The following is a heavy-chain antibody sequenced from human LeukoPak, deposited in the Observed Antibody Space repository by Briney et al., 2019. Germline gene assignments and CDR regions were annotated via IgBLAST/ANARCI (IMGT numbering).Heavy chain of an antibody. D-gene: IGHD3-22*01. V-gene: IGHV4-59*08. J-gene: IGHJ2*01. CDR1: GGSISSYY. CDR3: ARRPGDSSGYYWWYFDL. CDR2: IYYSGST. Sequence: PSETLSLTCTVSGGSISSYYWSWIRQPPGKGLEWIGYIYYSGSTNYNPSLKSRVTISIDTSKNQFSLKLSSVTAADTAVYYCARRPGDSSGYYWWYFDLWGRGTLVTVSS.